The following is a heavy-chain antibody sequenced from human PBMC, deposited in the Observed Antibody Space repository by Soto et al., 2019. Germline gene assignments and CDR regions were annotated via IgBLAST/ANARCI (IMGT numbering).Heavy chain of an antibody. V-gene: IGHV1-69*01. D-gene: IGHD5-12*01. CDR3: ARGRLAVDMGSYGMDV. Sequence: QVQLVQSGAEVKKPGSSVKVSCKASGGTFSSYAISWVRQAPGQGLEWMGGIIPIFGTANYAQKVQGRVTLTADDSTSTAYMELSSLRSEDTAVYYCARGRLAVDMGSYGMDVWGQGTTVTVSS. J-gene: IGHJ6*02. CDR2: IIPIFGTA. CDR1: GGTFSSYA.